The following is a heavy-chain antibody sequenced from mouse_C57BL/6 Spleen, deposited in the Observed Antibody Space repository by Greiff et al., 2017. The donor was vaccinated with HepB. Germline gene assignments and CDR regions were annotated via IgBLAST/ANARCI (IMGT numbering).Heavy chain of an antibody. J-gene: IGHJ2*01. V-gene: IGHV3-6*01. CDR3: ARQLRFFDY. CDR1: GYSITSGYY. Sequence: EVKLVESGPGLVKPSQSLSLTCSVTGYSITSGYYWNWIRQFPGNKLEWMGYISYDGSNNYNPSLKNRISITRDTSKNQFFLKLNSVTTEDTATYYCARQLRFFDYWGQGTTLTVSS. D-gene: IGHD3-2*02. CDR2: ISYDGSN.